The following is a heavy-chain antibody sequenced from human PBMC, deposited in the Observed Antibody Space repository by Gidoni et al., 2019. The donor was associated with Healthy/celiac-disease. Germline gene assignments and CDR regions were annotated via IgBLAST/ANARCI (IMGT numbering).Heavy chain of an antibody. CDR1: GGTFSRYA. CDR3: ARALLASYYYDSSGYYANDY. Sequence: QVQLVQYGAEGKKPASSVKVSCQSSGGTFSRYAISWVRQAPGPGLEWMGGIIPIFGTANYAQKFQGRVTITADESTSTAYMELSRLRSEDTAVYYCARALLASYYYDSSGYYANDYWGQGTLVTVSS. CDR2: IIPIFGTA. D-gene: IGHD3-22*01. V-gene: IGHV1-69*01. J-gene: IGHJ4*02.